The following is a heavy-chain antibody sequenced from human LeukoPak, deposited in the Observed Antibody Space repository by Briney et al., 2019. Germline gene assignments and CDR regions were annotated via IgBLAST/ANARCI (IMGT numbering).Heavy chain of an antibody. D-gene: IGHD1-26*01. V-gene: IGHV1-2*02. J-gene: IGHJ3*02. CDR2: INPNSGGT. CDR1: GYTFTGYY. Sequence: ASVKVSCKASGYTFTGYYTHWVRQAPGQGLEWMGWINPNSGGTNYAQKFQGRVTMTRDTSISPAYMELSRLRSDDTAVYYCARSSSPSRWELPRDDAFDIWGQGTMVTVSS. CDR3: ARSSSPSRWELPRDDAFDI.